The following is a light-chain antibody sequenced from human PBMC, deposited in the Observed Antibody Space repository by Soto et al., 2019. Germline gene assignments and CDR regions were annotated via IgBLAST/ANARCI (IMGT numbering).Light chain of an antibody. CDR2: DAS. V-gene: IGKV3-11*01. J-gene: IGKJ3*01. CDR1: QSVSSY. Sequence: EIVLTQSPATLSLSPGERATLSCRASQSVSSYLAWYQQKPCQAPRLLIYDASNRATGIPARFSGSGSGTDFRLNIAILESEDFAVYDSLHCSNWPPITSGPGLQVYI. CDR3: LHCSNWPPIT.